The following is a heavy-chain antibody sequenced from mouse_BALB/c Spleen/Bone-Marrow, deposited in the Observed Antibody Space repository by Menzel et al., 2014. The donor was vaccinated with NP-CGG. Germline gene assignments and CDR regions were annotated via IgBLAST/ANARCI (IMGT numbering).Heavy chain of an antibody. CDR3: ARQRGYAYAMDY. V-gene: IGHV5-12-1*01. CDR2: ISSGGGRI. CDR1: GFAFSGND. J-gene: IGHJ4*01. D-gene: IGHD2-2*01. Sequence: VHVKQSGGGVVKPGGSLKLSCAASGFAFSGNDMSWVRQIPGKRLEWVAYISSGGGRIYYPDTLKGRFTISRDNAKNTLYLQMNSLKYEDTAMYYCARQRGYAYAMDYWGQGTSVTVSS.